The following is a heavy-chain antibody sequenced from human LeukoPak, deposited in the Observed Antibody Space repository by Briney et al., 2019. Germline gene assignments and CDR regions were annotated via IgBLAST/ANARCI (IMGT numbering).Heavy chain of an antibody. CDR3: AKGPSGNQFDP. J-gene: IGHJ5*02. Sequence: GGSLRLSCTASGFTFRSNGMHWVRQAPGKGREWVAFIRHDGSNKFYADSVKGRFTISRDNANNMLYLQLYSLRAEDTAVYYCAKGPSGNQFDPWGQGTLVTVSS. CDR1: GFTFRSNG. CDR2: IRHDGSNK. V-gene: IGHV3-30*02. D-gene: IGHD5-12*01.